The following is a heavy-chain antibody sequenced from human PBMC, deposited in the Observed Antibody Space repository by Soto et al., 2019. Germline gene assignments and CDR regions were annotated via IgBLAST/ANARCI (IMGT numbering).Heavy chain of an antibody. CDR3: ARDMTGADDY. J-gene: IGHJ4*02. V-gene: IGHV3-74*01. Sequence: EVHLVESGGGLVQPGGSLRLSCAASGFTFSEYWFHWVRQAPRKGLMWVSRIDPYDTGITYADSVKGRFTISRDNARNTLYLQMDSLTAEDTAVYYCARDMTGADDYLGQGTLVTVSS. CDR2: IDPYDTGI. CDR1: GFTFSEYW. D-gene: IGHD3-9*01.